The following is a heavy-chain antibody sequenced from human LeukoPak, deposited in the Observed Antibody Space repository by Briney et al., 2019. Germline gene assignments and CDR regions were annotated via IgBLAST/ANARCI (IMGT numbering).Heavy chain of an antibody. CDR2: INHSGST. Sequence: SETLSLTCAVYGGSFSGYYWSWIRQPPGKGLEWIGEINHSGSTYYNPSLKSRVTISVDTSKNQFSLKLSSVTAADTAVYYCARDTPMVRGVTDYWGQGTLVTVSS. CDR3: ARDTPMVRGVTDY. CDR1: GGSFSGYY. D-gene: IGHD3-10*01. J-gene: IGHJ4*02. V-gene: IGHV4-34*01.